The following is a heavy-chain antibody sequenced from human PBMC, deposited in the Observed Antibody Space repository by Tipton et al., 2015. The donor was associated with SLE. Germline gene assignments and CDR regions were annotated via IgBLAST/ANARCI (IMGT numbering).Heavy chain of an antibody. D-gene: IGHD6-13*01. J-gene: IGHJ1*01. CDR1: GDSISSYY. Sequence: TLSLTCTVSGDSISSYYWSWIRQPPGKGLEWIGYIYYSGSTYYNPSLKSRVTISVDTSKNQFSLKLSSVTAADTAVYYCARGGSSSWYDAEYFQHWGQGTLVTVSS. V-gene: IGHV4-59*12. CDR3: ARGGSSSWYDAEYFQH. CDR2: IYYSGST.